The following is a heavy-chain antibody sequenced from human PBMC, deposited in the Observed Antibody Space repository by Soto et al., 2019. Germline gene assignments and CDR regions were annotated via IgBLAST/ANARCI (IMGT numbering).Heavy chain of an antibody. CDR1: GYTFTSYG. Sequence: VASVKVSCKASGYTFTSYGISWVRQAPGQGLEWMGWISAYNGNTNYAQKLQGRVTMTTDTSTSTAYMELRSLRSDDTAVYYCARDDLFGVVIRMDVWGQGTTVTVSS. CDR3: ARDDLFGVVIRMDV. V-gene: IGHV1-18*01. CDR2: ISAYNGNT. D-gene: IGHD3-3*01. J-gene: IGHJ6*02.